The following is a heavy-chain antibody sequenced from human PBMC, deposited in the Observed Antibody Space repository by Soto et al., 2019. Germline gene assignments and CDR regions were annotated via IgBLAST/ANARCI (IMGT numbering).Heavy chain of an antibody. CDR2: INPNSGGT. D-gene: IGHD2-15*01. Sequence: ASVEIASKAPGPTFTDYYTHWQRQAPGQGLECLGWINPNSGGTSYAEKFQGWVTMTRDTPISTAYMELSRLISDDTAVYYCARDNCSGGSCYSDARMDVWGQGTKVTVSS. V-gene: IGHV1-2*04. CDR3: ARDNCSGGSCYSDARMDV. CDR1: GPTFTDYY. J-gene: IGHJ6*02.